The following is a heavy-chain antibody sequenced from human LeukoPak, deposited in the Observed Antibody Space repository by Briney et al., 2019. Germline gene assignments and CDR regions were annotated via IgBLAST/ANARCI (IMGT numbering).Heavy chain of an antibody. V-gene: IGHV3-30*02. D-gene: IGHD6-19*01. CDR2: IRYDGSNK. CDR3: ASRAVVGYYYFDY. J-gene: IGHJ4*02. Sequence: GGSLRLSCAASGFTFSSYGMHWVRQAPGKGLEWVAFIRYDGSNKYYADSVKGRFTISRDNSKNTLYLQMNSLRAEDTAVYYCASRAVVGYYYFDYWGQGTLVTVSS. CDR1: GFTFSSYG.